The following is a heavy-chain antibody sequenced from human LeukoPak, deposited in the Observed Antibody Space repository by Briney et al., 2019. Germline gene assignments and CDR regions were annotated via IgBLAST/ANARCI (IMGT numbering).Heavy chain of an antibody. D-gene: IGHD2-15*01. Sequence: GGPLRLSCAASGFTFSSYSMNWVRQAPGKGLEWVSSISSSSSYIYYADSVKGRFTISRDNAKNSLYLQMNSLRAEDTAVYYCARDSPGFDAFDIWGQGTMVTVSS. CDR2: ISSSSSYI. CDR3: ARDSPGFDAFDI. J-gene: IGHJ3*02. CDR1: GFTFSSYS. V-gene: IGHV3-21*01.